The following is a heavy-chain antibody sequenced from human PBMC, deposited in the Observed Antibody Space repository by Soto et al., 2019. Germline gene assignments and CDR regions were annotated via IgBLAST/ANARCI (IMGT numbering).Heavy chain of an antibody. Sequence: EVQLVESGGDLVQPGGSLRLSCAASGFSVSSKYMSWVRQAPGTGLEGVSLSQSGGITYYAGSVKGRFTISRDYSENTLFLQMNSLRVEDTAVYYCTRDDVHFNGDRYYGVPMDVWGKGTTVTVSA. CDR2: SQSGGIT. D-gene: IGHD2-8*01. J-gene: IGHJ6*04. CDR3: TRDDVHFNGDRYYGVPMDV. CDR1: GFSVSSKY. V-gene: IGHV3-66*01.